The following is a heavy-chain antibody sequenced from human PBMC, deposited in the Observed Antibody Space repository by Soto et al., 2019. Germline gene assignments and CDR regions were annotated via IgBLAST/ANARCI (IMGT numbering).Heavy chain of an antibody. D-gene: IGHD3-22*01. V-gene: IGHV3-21*01. J-gene: IGHJ4*02. CDR1: GFTFSSYS. CDR2: ISSSSSYI. CDR3: ARGFDSSGYADY. Sequence: EVQLVESGGGLVKPGGSLRLSCAASGFTFSSYSMNWVRQAPGKGLEWVSSISSSSSYIYYADSVKGQFTISRDNDKNSLYLQMNSLRAEDTAVYYCARGFDSSGYADYWGQGTLVTVSS.